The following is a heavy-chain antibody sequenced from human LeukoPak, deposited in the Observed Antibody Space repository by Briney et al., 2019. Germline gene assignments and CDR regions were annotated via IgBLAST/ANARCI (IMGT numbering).Heavy chain of an antibody. Sequence: QTGGSLRLSCAASGFTFSSYGMHWVRQAPGKGLQWVAVISYDGSNKYYADSVRGRFTLSRGNSENTVYLQMNSLRAEDTALYYCAKALDITMDDIIDHWGQGSLVTVSS. CDR1: GFTFSSYG. CDR2: ISYDGSNK. CDR3: AKALDITMDDIIDH. J-gene: IGHJ4*02. D-gene: IGHD5-18*01. V-gene: IGHV3-30*02.